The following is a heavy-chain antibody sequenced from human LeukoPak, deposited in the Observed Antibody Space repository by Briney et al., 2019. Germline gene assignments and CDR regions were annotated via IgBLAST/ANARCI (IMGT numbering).Heavy chain of an antibody. Sequence: GGSLRLSCAASGFTFSNAWMSWVRQAPGKGLEWVGRIKSKTDCGTTDYAAPVKGRFTISRDDSKNTLYLQMNSLKTEDTAVYYCTTDPNIVVVPAATTDYYYYYMDVWGKGTTVTVSS. CDR3: TTDPNIVVVPAATTDYYYYYMDV. D-gene: IGHD2-2*01. CDR1: GFTFSNAW. V-gene: IGHV3-15*01. J-gene: IGHJ6*03. CDR2: IKSKTDCGTT.